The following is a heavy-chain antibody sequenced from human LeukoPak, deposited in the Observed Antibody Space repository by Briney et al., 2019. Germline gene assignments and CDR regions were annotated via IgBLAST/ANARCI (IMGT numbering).Heavy chain of an antibody. Sequence: GGSLRLSCVASGFTFKNYWINWVRQAPGKGLEWVANIHQEGTEKYYVDSVKGRFTISRDNAKNSLFLQMNSLRSEDTAIYYCVRQRSLRESFDYWGQGTLVTVSS. J-gene: IGHJ4*02. CDR1: GFTFKNYW. CDR2: IHQEGTEK. CDR3: VRQRSLRESFDY. V-gene: IGHV3-7*01.